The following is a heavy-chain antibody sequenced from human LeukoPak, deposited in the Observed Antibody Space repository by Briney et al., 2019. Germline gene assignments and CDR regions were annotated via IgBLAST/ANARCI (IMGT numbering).Heavy chain of an antibody. D-gene: IGHD1-26*01. V-gene: IGHV3-48*01. CDR3: ANSGSYSPLGPFDY. CDR1: GLTFSSYS. J-gene: IGHJ4*02. CDR2: ISSSSSTI. Sequence: GGSLRLSCAASGLTFSSYSMNWVRQAPGKGLEWVSYISSSSSTIYYADSVKGRFTISRDNAKNSLYLQMNSLRAEDTAVYYCANSGSYSPLGPFDYWGQGTLVTVSS.